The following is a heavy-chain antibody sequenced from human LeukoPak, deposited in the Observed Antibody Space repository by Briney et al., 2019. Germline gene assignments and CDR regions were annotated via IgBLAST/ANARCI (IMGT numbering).Heavy chain of an antibody. CDR1: GFTFSNYW. V-gene: IGHV3-7*01. CDR3: ARDGSVTYHTAFDY. Sequence: TGGSLRLSCSVSGFTFSNYWMTWVRQAPGRGLECLAIINEDGSEKHHVDSVKGRFTISRDNVKNLLFLEMNGLRDEDTAVYYCARDGSVTYHTAFDYWGQGTLVSVS. D-gene: IGHD6-19*01. J-gene: IGHJ4*02. CDR2: INEDGSEK.